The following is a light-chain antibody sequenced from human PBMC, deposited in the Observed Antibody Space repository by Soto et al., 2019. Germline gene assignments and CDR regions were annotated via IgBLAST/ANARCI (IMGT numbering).Light chain of an antibody. CDR1: QSIGSY. CDR2: AAS. CDR3: QQSDITPTM. J-gene: IGKJ1*01. Sequence: DIQMTQSPSSLSASVGDRVTITCRASQSIGSYLNWYQQQAGKAPKLLIYAASILQSGVPSRFSGRGTGTDFTLTITSLQPEDIAIYYCQQSDITPTMFGQGTKVEIK. V-gene: IGKV1-39*01.